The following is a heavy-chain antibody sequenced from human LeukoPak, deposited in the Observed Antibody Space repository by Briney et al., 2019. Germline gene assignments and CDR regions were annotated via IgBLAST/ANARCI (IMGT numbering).Heavy chain of an antibody. V-gene: IGHV3-74*01. D-gene: IGHD1-26*01. CDR2: IKPDGSVT. CDR3: VRDGVGAPPLDC. J-gene: IGHJ4*02. CDR1: GFSFSSYW. Sequence: GSLRLSCAASGFSFSSYWMHWVRQAPGQGLVWVSRIKPDGSVTVYADSVRGRFSISRDNAKNTLSLQMNSLRAEDTALYYCVRDGVGAPPLDCWGQGVLVTVSS.